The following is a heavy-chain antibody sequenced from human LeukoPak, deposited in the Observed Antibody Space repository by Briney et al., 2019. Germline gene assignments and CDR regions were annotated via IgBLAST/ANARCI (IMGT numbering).Heavy chain of an antibody. V-gene: IGHV1-8*01. J-gene: IGHJ4*02. D-gene: IGHD3-22*01. CDR1: GYTFTRYD. Sequence: ASVKVSCKASGYTFTRYDINWVRQATGQGLEWMGWMNPNSGNTGYAQKFQGRVTMTRNTSISTAYMELSSLRSEDTAVYYCARGPYYYDSSGYYPDYWGQGTLVTVSS. CDR2: MNPNSGNT. CDR3: ARGPYYYDSSGYYPDY.